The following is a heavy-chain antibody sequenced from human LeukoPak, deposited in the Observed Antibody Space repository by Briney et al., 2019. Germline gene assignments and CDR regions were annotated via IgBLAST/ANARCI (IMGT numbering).Heavy chain of an antibody. CDR3: AIHDEFRTIYGSGSYTRFYYYYYMDV. CDR2: IYPGDSDT. J-gene: IGHJ6*03. D-gene: IGHD3-10*01. Sequence: GESLKISCKGSGYSFTSYWIGWVRQMPGKGLEWMGIIYPGDSDTRYSPSFQGQVTISADKSISTAYLQWSSLKASDTAMYYCAIHDEFRTIYGSGSYTRFYYYYYMDVWGKGTTVTVSS. CDR1: GYSFTSYW. V-gene: IGHV5-51*01.